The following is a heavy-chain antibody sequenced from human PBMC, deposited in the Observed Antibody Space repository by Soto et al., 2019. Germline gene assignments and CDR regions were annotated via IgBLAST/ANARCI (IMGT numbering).Heavy chain of an antibody. D-gene: IGHD1-7*01. CDR3: ARGGAITGTTDFDY. V-gene: IGHV6-1*01. Sequence: LSLTCAISGDSVSSNSAAWNWIRQSPSRGLEWLGRTYYRSKWYNDYAVSVKSRITINPDTSKNQFSLQLNSVTPEDTAVYYCARGGAITGTTDFDYWGQGTLVTVSS. CDR1: GDSVSSNSAA. J-gene: IGHJ4*02. CDR2: TYYRSKWYN.